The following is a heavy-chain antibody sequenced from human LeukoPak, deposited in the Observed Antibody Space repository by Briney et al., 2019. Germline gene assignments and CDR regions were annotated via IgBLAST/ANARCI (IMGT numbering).Heavy chain of an antibody. V-gene: IGHV3-7*01. CDR2: IKQDGSEK. CDR1: GFTFSSYW. J-gene: IGHJ5*02. Sequence: GGSLRLSCAASGFTFSSYWMSWVRQAPGKGLEWVANIKQDGSEKYYVDSVKGRFTISRDNAKNSLYLQMNSLRAEDTAVYYCVGGERGPHGWFDPWGQGTLVTVSS. D-gene: IGHD1-1*01. CDR3: VGGERGPHGWFDP.